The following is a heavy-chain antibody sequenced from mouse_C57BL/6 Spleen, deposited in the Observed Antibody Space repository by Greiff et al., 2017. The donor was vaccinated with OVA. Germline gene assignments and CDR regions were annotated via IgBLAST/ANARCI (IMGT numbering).Heavy chain of an antibody. V-gene: IGHV1-50*01. CDR1: GYTFTSYW. J-gene: IGHJ2*01. CDR2: IDPSDSYT. CDR3: ARVYGNYPSY. D-gene: IGHD2-1*01. Sequence: VQLQQPGAELVKPGASVKLSCKASGYTFTSYWMQWVKQRPGQGLEWIGEIDPSDSYTNYNQKFKGKATLTVDTSSSTAYMQLSSLTSEDSAVYYCARVYGNYPSYWGQGTTLTVSS.